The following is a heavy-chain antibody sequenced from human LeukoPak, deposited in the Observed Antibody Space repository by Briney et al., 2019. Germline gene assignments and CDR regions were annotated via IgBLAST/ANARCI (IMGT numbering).Heavy chain of an antibody. J-gene: IGHJ4*02. D-gene: IGHD6-13*01. CDR2: ISYDGSNK. CDR1: GFTFSSYG. CDR3: AKRGIAAAGTYYFDY. V-gene: IGHV3-30*18. Sequence: PGRSLRLSCAASGFTFSSYGMHWVRQAPGKGLEWVAVISYDGSNKYYADSVKGRFTISRDNSKNTLYLQMNSLRAEDTAVYYCAKRGIAAAGTYYFDYWGQGTLVTVSS.